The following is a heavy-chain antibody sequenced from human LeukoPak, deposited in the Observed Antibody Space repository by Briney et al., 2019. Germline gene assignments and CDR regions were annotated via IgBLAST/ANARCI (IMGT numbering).Heavy chain of an antibody. Sequence: SETLSLTCAVYGGSFSGYYWSWIRQPAGKGLEWIGRIYTSGSTNYNPSLKSRVTMSVDTSKNQFSLKLSSVTAADTAVYYCARERGVIVRSDAFDIWGQGTMVTVSS. CDR3: ARERGVIVRSDAFDI. J-gene: IGHJ3*02. CDR2: IYTSGST. D-gene: IGHD3-10*01. CDR1: GGSFSGYY. V-gene: IGHV4-4*07.